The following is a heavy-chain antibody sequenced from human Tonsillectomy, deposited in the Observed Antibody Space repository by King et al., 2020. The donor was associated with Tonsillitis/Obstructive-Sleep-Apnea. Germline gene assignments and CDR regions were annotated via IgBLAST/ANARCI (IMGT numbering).Heavy chain of an antibody. Sequence: VQLVESGGGLVKPGGSLRLSCAASGFTFSSYSMNWVRQAPGKGLEWVSSISSSSSYIYYADSVKGRFTISRDNAKNSLYLQLNSLRAEDTAVYYCARAKTTGELLPDFWGQGTLVTVSS. D-gene: IGHD1-26*01. V-gene: IGHV3-21*01. CDR1: GFTFSSYS. CDR3: ARAKTTGELLPDF. CDR2: ISSSSSYI. J-gene: IGHJ4*02.